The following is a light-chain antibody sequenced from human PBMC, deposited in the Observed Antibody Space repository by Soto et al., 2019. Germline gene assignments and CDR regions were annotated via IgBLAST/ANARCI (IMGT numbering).Light chain of an antibody. J-gene: IGLJ3*02. CDR3: QVGDSSTAMV. Sequence: SYELTEPLSVSVALGKTARITCGGNNIGSKNVHWYQQKPGQAPVLVIYRDSNRPSGIPERFSGSNSGNTATLTISRAQAGDDADYYRQVGDSSTAMVFGGGTKLTVL. CDR2: RDS. V-gene: IGLV3-9*01. CDR1: NIGSKN.